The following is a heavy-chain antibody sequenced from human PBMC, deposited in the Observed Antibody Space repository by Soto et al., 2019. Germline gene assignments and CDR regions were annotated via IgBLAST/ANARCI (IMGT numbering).Heavy chain of an antibody. J-gene: IGHJ4*02. Sequence: GGSLRLSCAASKFTFSSYWVSWVRQAPGKGLEWVANIKQDGSEKNYVDSVKGRFTISRDNAKNSLFLQMNSLKVEDTAVYYCASEFGDYLKFFDYWGQGTLVTVSS. CDR2: IKQDGSEK. CDR1: KFTFSSYW. D-gene: IGHD4-17*01. CDR3: ASEFGDYLKFFDY. V-gene: IGHV3-7*01.